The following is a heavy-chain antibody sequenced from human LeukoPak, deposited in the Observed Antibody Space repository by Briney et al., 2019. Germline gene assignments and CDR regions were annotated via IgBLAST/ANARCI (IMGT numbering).Heavy chain of an antibody. CDR2: IWYDGSNK. D-gene: IGHD6-19*01. Sequence: GRSLRLSCAASGFTFSSYGMHWVRQAPGKGLEWVAVIWYDGSNKYYADSVKGRFTISRDNSKNTLYLQMNSLRAEDTAVYYCARHPLSSGWYGEFYFDYWGQGTLVTVSS. J-gene: IGHJ4*02. V-gene: IGHV3-33*01. CDR3: ARHPLSSGWYGEFYFDY. CDR1: GFTFSSYG.